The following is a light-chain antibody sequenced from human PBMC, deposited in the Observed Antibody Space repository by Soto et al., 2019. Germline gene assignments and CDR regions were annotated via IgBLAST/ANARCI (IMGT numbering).Light chain of an antibody. Sequence: IQMTQSPSTLSASVGESVTITCRASQNIRHWLPWYQQTPGKAPNPLIYAASSLKSGVPARFSGSGSGTEFTLTISRLQPDDFATYYCQQYNTYSTFGQGTRLEI. CDR1: QNIRHW. CDR2: AAS. CDR3: QQYNTYST. V-gene: IGKV1-5*01. J-gene: IGKJ5*01.